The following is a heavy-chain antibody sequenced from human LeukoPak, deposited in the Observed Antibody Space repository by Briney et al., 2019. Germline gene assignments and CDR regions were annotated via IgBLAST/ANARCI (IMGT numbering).Heavy chain of an antibody. J-gene: IGHJ4*02. CDR2: INWNGGST. D-gene: IGHD2-15*01. CDR3: AREWYCSGGSCYVPFDY. Sequence: PGGSLRLSCAASGFTFNDYGMSWVRQAPGKGLEWVSGINWNGGSTGYADSVKGRFTISRDNAKNSLYLQMNSLRAEDTALYYCAREWYCSGGSCYVPFDYWGQGTLVTVSS. V-gene: IGHV3-20*04. CDR1: GFTFNDYG.